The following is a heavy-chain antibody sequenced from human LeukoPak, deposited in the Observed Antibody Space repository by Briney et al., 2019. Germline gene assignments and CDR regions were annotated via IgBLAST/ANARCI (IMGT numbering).Heavy chain of an antibody. Sequence: RSLRLSCAASGFTFDDYAMHWVRQAPGKGLEWVSGISWNSGSIGYVDSVKGRFTISRDNAKNSLYLQMNSLRAEDTAVYYCVKDNRRYCTNGVCYGSWGMDVWGQGTTVTVSS. J-gene: IGHJ6*02. CDR1: GFTFDDYA. CDR3: VKDNRRYCTNGVCYGSWGMDV. V-gene: IGHV3-9*01. D-gene: IGHD2-8*01. CDR2: ISWNSGSI.